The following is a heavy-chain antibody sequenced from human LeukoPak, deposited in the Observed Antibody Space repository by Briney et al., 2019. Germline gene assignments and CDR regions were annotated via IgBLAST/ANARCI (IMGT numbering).Heavy chain of an antibody. CDR2: IKQDGSET. V-gene: IGHV3-7*03. CDR1: GFTFSSYW. D-gene: IGHD3-3*01. J-gene: IGHJ5*02. Sequence: PGGSLRLSCAASGFTFSSYWMNWVRQAPGKGLEWVANIKQDGSETYYVDSVKGRFTISRDNSKNTLYLQMNSLRAEDTAVYYCAKDSARDYDFWSGYYPNWFDPWGQGTLVTVSS. CDR3: AKDSARDYDFWSGYYPNWFDP.